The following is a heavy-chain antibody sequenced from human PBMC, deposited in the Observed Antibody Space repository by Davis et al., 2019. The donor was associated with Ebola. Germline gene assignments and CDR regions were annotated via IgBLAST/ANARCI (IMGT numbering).Heavy chain of an antibody. CDR1: GFTFSSYG. D-gene: IGHD3-3*01. CDR2: ISYDGSNK. V-gene: IGHV3-30*18. J-gene: IGHJ6*04. Sequence: GGFLRLSCAASGFTFSSYGMHWVRQAPGKGLEWVAVISYDGSNKYYADSVKGRFTISRDNSKKTLYLQMNSLRAEDTAVYYCAKSGLSFGVVKYHYGMDVWGKGTTVTVSS. CDR3: AKSGLSFGVVKYHYGMDV.